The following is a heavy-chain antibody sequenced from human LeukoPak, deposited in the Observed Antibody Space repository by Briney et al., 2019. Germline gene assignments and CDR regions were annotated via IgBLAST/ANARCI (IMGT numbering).Heavy chain of an antibody. D-gene: IGHD3-10*01. Sequence: ASVKVSCKASGYTFTSYGISWVRQAPGQGLEWMGWISAYNGNTNYAQKLQGRVTMTTDTSTSTAYMELRSLRSDDTAVYYCARERGITMVRGVIAAFDIWGQGTMVTVSS. CDR3: ARERGITMVRGVIAAFDI. J-gene: IGHJ3*02. CDR1: GYTFTSYG. V-gene: IGHV1-18*01. CDR2: ISAYNGNT.